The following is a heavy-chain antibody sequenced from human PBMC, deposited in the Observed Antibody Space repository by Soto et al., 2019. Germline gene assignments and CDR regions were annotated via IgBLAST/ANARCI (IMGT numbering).Heavy chain of an antibody. D-gene: IGHD3-9*01. CDR3: ATSDILTGRNYYGMDV. V-gene: IGHV3-23*01. CDR1: GFTFSSYA. Sequence: PGGSLRLCCAASGFTFSSYAMTWVRQAPGKGLEWVSAISGSGASTDYADSVKGRFTISRDNSKNTLYLQMNSLRAEDTAIYYCATSDILTGRNYYGMDVWGQGTTVTVSS. CDR2: ISGSGAST. J-gene: IGHJ6*02.